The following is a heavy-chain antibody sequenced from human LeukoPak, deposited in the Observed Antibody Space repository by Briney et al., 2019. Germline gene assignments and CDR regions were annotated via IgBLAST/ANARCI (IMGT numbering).Heavy chain of an antibody. J-gene: IGHJ4*02. CDR1: GGSFTAFY. CDR2: VHHSGAA. V-gene: IGHV4-34*01. Sequence: SETLSLTCTVYGGSFTAFYWSWIRQAPGKGLEWVGEVHHSGAANYNPSLKSRVTLSVDASKNQFSLRLNSVTAADTGIYYCARGAYCSSINCYGFDYWGQGTQVTASS. CDR3: ARGAYCSSINCYGFDY. D-gene: IGHD2-2*01.